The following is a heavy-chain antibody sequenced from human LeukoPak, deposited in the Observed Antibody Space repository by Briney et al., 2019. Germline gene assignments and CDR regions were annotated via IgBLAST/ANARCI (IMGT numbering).Heavy chain of an antibody. V-gene: IGHV4-39*07. CDR1: GGSISSSSYY. Sequence: NSSETLSLTCTVSGGSISSSSYYWGWIRQPPGKGLEWIGSIYYSGSTYYNPSLKSRVTISVDTSKNQFSLKLSSVTAADTAVYYCARVKYSSGLPVDYWGQGTLVTVSS. J-gene: IGHJ4*02. D-gene: IGHD6-19*01. CDR3: ARVKYSSGLPVDY. CDR2: IYYSGST.